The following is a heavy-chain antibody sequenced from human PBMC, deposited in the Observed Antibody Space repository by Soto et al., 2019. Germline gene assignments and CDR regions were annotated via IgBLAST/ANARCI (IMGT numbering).Heavy chain of an antibody. V-gene: IGHV3-48*02. CDR3: ARAVTWGLDV. Sequence: EVQLVESGGGLVQPGGSLRLFCAASGFTFSLYSMSWVRQAPGKGLEWVSYISRSSTGIHYADSVKGRFTISRDDATNSRHLQMNSLRDGDTAVYYCARAVTWGLDVWGQGTTVSISS. J-gene: IGHJ6*02. D-gene: IGHD3-10*01. CDR1: GFTFSLYS. CDR2: ISRSSTGI.